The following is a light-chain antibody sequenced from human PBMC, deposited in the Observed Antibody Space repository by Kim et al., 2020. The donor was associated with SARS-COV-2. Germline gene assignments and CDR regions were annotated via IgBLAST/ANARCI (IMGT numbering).Light chain of an antibody. CDR1: SSDVGGYNY. V-gene: IGLV2-14*01. Sequence: QSALTQPASVSGSPGQSITISCTGTSSDVGGYNYVSWYQQHPGKAPKLMIYDVIERPSGVSNRFSGSKSGNTASLTISGLQAEDEADYYCSSYASSSTWVFGGATQLTVL. J-gene: IGLJ3*02. CDR2: DVI. CDR3: SSYASSSTWV.